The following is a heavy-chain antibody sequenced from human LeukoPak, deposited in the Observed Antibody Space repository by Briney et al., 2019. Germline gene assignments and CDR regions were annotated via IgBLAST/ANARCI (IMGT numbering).Heavy chain of an antibody. CDR2: ISAYNGNT. CDR1: GYTFTSYG. CDR3: ARHSSYCSGGSCYSYYYYMDV. Sequence: ASVKVSCKASGYTFTSYGISWVRQAPGQGLEWMGWISAYNGNTNYAQKLQGRVTMTTDTSTSTAYMELRSLRSDDTAVYYCARHSSYCSGGSCYSYYYYMDVWGKGTTVTVSS. J-gene: IGHJ6*03. D-gene: IGHD2-15*01. V-gene: IGHV1-18*01.